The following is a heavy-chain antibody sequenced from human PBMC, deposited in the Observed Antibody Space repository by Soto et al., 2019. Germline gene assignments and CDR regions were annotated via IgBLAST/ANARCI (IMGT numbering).Heavy chain of an antibody. CDR3: ARDPLWFGESNSYYFDY. V-gene: IGHV3-23*01. CDR1: GFTFSSYA. J-gene: IGHJ4*02. Sequence: GGSLRLSCAASGFTFSSYAMSWVRQAPGKGLEWVSSIGGSGGTTYYADSVKGRFTISRDNAKNSLYLQMNSLRAEDTAVYYCARDPLWFGESNSYYFDYWGQGTLVTVSS. CDR2: IGGSGGTT. D-gene: IGHD3-10*01.